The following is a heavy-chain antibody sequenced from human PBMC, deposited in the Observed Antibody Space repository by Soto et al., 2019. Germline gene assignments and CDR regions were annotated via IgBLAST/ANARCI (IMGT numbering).Heavy chain of an antibody. Sequence: QVQPVQSGAEVKKPGASVKVSCKASGYTFSSYAMHWVRQAPGQRLEWMGWINAGNGNTKYSQKFQGRVTITSDTSKSTAYMELSSVRSEDTAVYYCARSSGYYSLEYWGQGNLVTVSS. CDR1: GYTFSSYA. CDR2: INAGNGNT. D-gene: IGHD3-22*01. CDR3: ARSSGYYSLEY. V-gene: IGHV1-3*01. J-gene: IGHJ4*02.